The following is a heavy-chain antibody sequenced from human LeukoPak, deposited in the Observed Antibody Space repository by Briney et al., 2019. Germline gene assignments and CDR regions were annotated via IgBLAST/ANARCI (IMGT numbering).Heavy chain of an antibody. CDR1: GGSISSYY. Sequence: YPSETLSLTCTVSGGSISSYYWSWIRQPPGKGLEWIGYIYYSGSTNYNPSLKSRVTISVDTSKNQFSLKLSSVTAADTAVYYCARTYSSSSNWFDPWGQGTLVTVSS. J-gene: IGHJ5*02. CDR2: IYYSGST. V-gene: IGHV4-59*08. D-gene: IGHD6-6*01. CDR3: ARTYSSSSNWFDP.